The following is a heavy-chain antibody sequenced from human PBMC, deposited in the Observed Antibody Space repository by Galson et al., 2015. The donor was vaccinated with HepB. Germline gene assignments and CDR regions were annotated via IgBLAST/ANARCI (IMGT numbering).Heavy chain of an antibody. Sequence: SLRLSCAASGFTFSNAWMNWVRQAPGKGLEWVGRIKKKTDGGTTEYAGPVKGRFTISRDDSKNTLYLQMHSLETEDTAVYYCTTGSSEATIFGEVGRFDYWGQGTLVTVSS. CDR2: IKKKTDGGTT. CDR1: GFTFSNAW. CDR3: TTGSSEATIFGEVGRFDY. V-gene: IGHV3-15*01. J-gene: IGHJ4*02. D-gene: IGHD3-3*01.